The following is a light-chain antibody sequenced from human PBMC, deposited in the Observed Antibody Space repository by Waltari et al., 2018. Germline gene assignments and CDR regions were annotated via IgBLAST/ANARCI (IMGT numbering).Light chain of an antibody. CDR2: WAS. J-gene: IGKJ4*01. Sequence: DIVMTQSPDSLAVSLGERAAINCTSSQSVLNSANNQNYLPWYQKKPGQPPKLLIYWASTRESGVPDRFSGSGSGTDFTLTISSLQAEDVAVYYCQQYYSPPLTFGGGTKVEIK. V-gene: IGKV4-1*01. CDR1: QSVLNSANNQNY. CDR3: QQYYSPPLT.